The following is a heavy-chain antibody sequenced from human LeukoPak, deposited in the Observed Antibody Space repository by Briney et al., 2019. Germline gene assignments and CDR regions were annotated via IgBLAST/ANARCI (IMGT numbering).Heavy chain of an antibody. CDR2: IYYSGST. V-gene: IGHV4-39*01. Sequence: PSETLSLTCTVSGDSISSSNYYWGWIRQPPGKGLEWIASIYYSGSTYYNPSLKSRVTISVDMSKNQFSLRLSSVTAADTAVYYCARRGSSWPDFDYWGQGTLVTVSS. CDR1: GDSISSSNYY. D-gene: IGHD6-13*01. CDR3: ARRGSSWPDFDY. J-gene: IGHJ4*02.